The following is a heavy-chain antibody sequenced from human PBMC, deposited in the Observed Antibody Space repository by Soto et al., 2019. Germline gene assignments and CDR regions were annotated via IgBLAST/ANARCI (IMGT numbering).Heavy chain of an antibody. J-gene: IGHJ4*02. CDR3: AIDLWWYTH. CDR2: ISGGGSGA. CDR1: GFTFSDHA. D-gene: IGHD2-15*01. V-gene: IGHV3-23*01. Sequence: EVQLLESGGGLVQPGGSLRLSCTASGFTFSDHAMTWVRQAPGKGLEWLSGISGGGSGAYYADSVKGRSTVSRANSNNTLFLQMDSLRVEDTAVYYCAIDLWWYTHGGQVTLVTVSS.